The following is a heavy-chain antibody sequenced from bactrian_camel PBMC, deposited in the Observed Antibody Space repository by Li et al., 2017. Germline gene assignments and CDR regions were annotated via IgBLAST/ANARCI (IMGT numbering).Heavy chain of an antibody. V-gene: IGHV3S53*01. CDR1: GYMDSSYY. CDR2: ISFIGGT. CDR3: AAGRSGDGSNFCSTRTNRYDY. J-gene: IGHJ4*01. Sequence: QVQLVESGGDSVQAGGSLRLSCATSGYMDSSYYMGWIRQAAGKQREWVSCISFIGGTAYADSVKGRFTISKDKAKDTRYLEMNSLKPEDTAMYYCAAGRSGDGSNFCSTRTNRYDYWGQGTQVTVS. D-gene: IGHD1*01.